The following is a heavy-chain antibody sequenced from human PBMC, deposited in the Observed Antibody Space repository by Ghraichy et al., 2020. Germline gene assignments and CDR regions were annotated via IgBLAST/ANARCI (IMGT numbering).Heavy chain of an antibody. J-gene: IGHJ4*02. V-gene: IGHV4-34*01. CDR2: ITHSGNT. CDR1: GASFSGYY. Sequence: SQTLSLTCAVYGASFSGYYWSWIRQPPGKGLEWIGEITHSGNTNYSPSLKSRVTISVDTSKTQFPLKLSSVTAADTAVSYCARGMTYSDGSFDYWGQGTLVAVAS. D-gene: IGHD5-18*01. CDR3: ARGMTYSDGSFDY.